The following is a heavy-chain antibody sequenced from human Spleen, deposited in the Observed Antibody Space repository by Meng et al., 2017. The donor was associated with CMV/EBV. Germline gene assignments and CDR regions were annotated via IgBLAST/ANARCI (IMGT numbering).Heavy chain of an antibody. D-gene: IGHD6-19*01. CDR3: ARAEQLGWFDP. V-gene: IGHV1-69*04. CDR1: GGTFSSYP. J-gene: IGHJ5*02. Sequence: SVKVSCKASGGTFSSYPISWVRQAPGQGLEWMGRIIPILGIANYAQKFQGRVTITADKSTSTAYMELSSLRSEDTAVYYCARAEQLGWFDPWGQGTLVTVSS. CDR2: IIPILGIA.